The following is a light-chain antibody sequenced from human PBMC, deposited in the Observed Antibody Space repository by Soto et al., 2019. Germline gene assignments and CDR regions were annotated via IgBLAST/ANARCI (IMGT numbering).Light chain of an antibody. V-gene: IGLV2-23*01. CDR1: ISNVGTYDL. J-gene: IGLJ2*01. CDR2: EGT. CDR3: CSFAVGAALV. Sequence: QSALTQPASVSESPGQSITISCTGTISNVGTYDLVSWYQHHPDKAPKLIIYEGTKRPSGISSRFSGSKSGNTASLTISGLQAEDDADYSCCSFAVGAALVFGGGTKMTVL.